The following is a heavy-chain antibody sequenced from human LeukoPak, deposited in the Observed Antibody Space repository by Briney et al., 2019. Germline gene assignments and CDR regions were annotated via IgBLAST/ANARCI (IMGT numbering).Heavy chain of an antibody. V-gene: IGHV4-59*01. CDR3: ARRTLYGNFVRWFDP. D-gene: IGHD1-1*01. J-gene: IGHJ5*02. CDR1: GGSIGAYF. Sequence: PSETLSLTCTVSGGSIGAYFWSWIRQPPGKELDWIGNVFHTGTTNYNPSLKSRVTISVDTSKNQFSLKVSSVTAADTAVYYCARRTLYGNFVRWFDPWGQGAPVTVSS. CDR2: VFHTGTT.